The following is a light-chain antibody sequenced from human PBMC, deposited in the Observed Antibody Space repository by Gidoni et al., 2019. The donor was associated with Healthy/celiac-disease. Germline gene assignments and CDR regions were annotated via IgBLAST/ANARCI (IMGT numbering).Light chain of an antibody. Sequence: DIQMTQSPSTLSASVGDRVTITCRASQSISSWLAWYQQKPGKAPKLLIYDASSLESGVPSRFSGSGSGTEFTLTISSLQPDDFATYYCQQYNSYSLVTFXGXTKVEIK. CDR2: DAS. CDR1: QSISSW. V-gene: IGKV1-5*01. J-gene: IGKJ4*01. CDR3: QQYNSYSLVT.